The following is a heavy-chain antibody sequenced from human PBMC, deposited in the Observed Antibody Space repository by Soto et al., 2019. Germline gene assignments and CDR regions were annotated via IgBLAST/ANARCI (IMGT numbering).Heavy chain of an antibody. CDR3: ARDPSYYYDSSGYPGYAFDI. CDR1: GGTFSSYA. V-gene: IGHV1-69*13. J-gene: IGHJ3*02. Sequence: SVKVSCKASGGTFSSYAISWVRQAPGQGLEWMGGIIPIFGTATYAQKFQGRVTITADESTSTAYMELSSLRSEDMAVYYCARDPSYYYDSSGYPGYAFDIWGQGTMVTVSS. D-gene: IGHD3-22*01. CDR2: IIPIFGTA.